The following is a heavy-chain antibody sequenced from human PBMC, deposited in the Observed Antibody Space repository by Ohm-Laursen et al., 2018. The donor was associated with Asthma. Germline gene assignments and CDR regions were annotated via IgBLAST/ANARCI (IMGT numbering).Heavy chain of an antibody. CDR2: LFPDGRRT. CDR1: GFSLSDYF. J-gene: IGHJ4*02. Sequence: SLRLSCTASGFSLSDYFLHWVRQGPGEGLVWISHLFPDGRRTNYADSVKGRFTISRDDAQNTVYLQMNSLRVDDTAVYYCARGNLEGLLWGLGTQVTVTS. D-gene: IGHD1-1*01. CDR3: ARGNLEGLL. V-gene: IGHV3-74*01.